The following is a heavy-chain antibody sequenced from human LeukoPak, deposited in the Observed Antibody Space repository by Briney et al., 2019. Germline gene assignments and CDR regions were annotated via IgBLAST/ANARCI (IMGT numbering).Heavy chain of an antibody. CDR2: ISGSGGST. CDR1: GFTFSSYA. CDR3: AKGRSGFRRFYYDSSGYPLRFDY. V-gene: IGHV3-23*01. J-gene: IGHJ4*02. D-gene: IGHD3-22*01. Sequence: GGSLRLSYAASGFTFSSYAMSWVRQAPGKGLEWVSAISGSGGSTYYADSVKGRFTISRGNSKNTLYLQMNSLRAEDTAVYYCAKGRSGFRRFYYDSSGYPLRFDYWGQGTLVTVSS.